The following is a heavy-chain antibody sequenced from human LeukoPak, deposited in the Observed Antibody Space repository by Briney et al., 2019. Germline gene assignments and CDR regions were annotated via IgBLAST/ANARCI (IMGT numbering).Heavy chain of an antibody. CDR1: GFTFGDYW. V-gene: IGHV3-7*01. Sequence: GGSLRLPCAASGFTFGDYWMSWVRQVPGRGLEWVATIHPDGSEIHYVDSVKGRFTIPRDNTKDSLFLQMTSLRAEDTAVYYCATPHPRSGSYFVYWGQGTLVTVSS. J-gene: IGHJ4*02. CDR3: ATPHPRSGSYFVY. D-gene: IGHD3-10*01. CDR2: IHPDGSEI.